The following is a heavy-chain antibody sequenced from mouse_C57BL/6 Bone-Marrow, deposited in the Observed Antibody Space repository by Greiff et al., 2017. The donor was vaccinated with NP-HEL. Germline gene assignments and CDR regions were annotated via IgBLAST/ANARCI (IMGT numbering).Heavy chain of an antibody. J-gene: IGHJ4*01. CDR1: GYTFTSYW. V-gene: IGHV1-53*01. CDR3: ARWERIYDGYPYAMDY. D-gene: IGHD2-3*01. Sequence: VQLQQPGTELVKPGASVKLSCKASGYTFTSYWMHWVKQRPGQGLEWIGNINPSNGGTNYNEKFKSKATLTVDKSSSTAYMQLSSLTSEDSAVYYCARWERIYDGYPYAMDYWGQGTSVTVSS. CDR2: INPSNGGT.